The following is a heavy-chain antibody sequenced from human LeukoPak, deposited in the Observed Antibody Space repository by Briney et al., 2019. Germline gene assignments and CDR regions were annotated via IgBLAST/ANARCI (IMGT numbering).Heavy chain of an antibody. CDR3: ARGGSPPEALGDAFDI. D-gene: IGHD1-26*01. CDR2: IKIDGSST. V-gene: IGHV3-74*01. CDR1: GFTFSSHW. Sequence: GGSLRLSCAASGFTFSSHWMHWVRRAPGKGLMWVSRIKIDGSSTAYADSVEGRFTISRDNAKNTLCLQMDSLGVEDTGVYYCARGGSPPEALGDAFDIWGQGTMVTVSS. J-gene: IGHJ3*02.